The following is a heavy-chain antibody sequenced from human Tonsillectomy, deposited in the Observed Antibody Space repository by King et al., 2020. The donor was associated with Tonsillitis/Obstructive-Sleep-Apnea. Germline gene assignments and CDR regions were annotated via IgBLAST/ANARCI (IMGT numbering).Heavy chain of an antibody. CDR3: AKDHRGGRDCRGNSCPGCGREG. J-gene: IGHJ6*01. Sequence: VQLVESGGGLVQPGGSLRLSCAASGFTFSTYGMSWVRQAPGKGPEWVSVISGSGNSTYYSDSVKGRFTISRDNSKNTLYLQMNSLRTEDTAVYYCAKDHRGGRDCRGNSCPGCGREGWGQGTT. CDR2: ISGSGNST. V-gene: IGHV3-23*04. CDR1: GFTFSTYG. D-gene: IGHD2-15*01.